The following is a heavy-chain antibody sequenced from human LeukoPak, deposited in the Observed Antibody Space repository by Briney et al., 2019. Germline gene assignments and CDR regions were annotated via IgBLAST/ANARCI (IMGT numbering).Heavy chain of an antibody. CDR3: ARQGEIQHGSGSYYFDW. D-gene: IGHD3-10*01. CDR1: VGSLSGHY. V-gene: IGHV4-34*01. Sequence: SETLSLTCTVHVGSLSGHYWSWIRQSPGKGLEWIGDIHHDGRTKYSPSLRSRVTIVLDTSKNEFSLRLTRVTAADTAMYYCARQGEIQHGSGSYYFDWWGQGTLVIVNS. J-gene: IGHJ4*02. CDR2: IHHDGRT.